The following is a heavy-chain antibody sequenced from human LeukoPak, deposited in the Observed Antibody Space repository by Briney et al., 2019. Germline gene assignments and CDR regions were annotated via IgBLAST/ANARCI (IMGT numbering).Heavy chain of an antibody. V-gene: IGHV4-4*07. J-gene: IGHJ6*03. CDR1: GGFINSYY. D-gene: IGHD3-9*01. CDR2: VYTSGIT. CDR3: ARHNGFDRGYYYYMDV. Sequence: SETLSLTCTVSGGFINSYYWSWIRQPAGKGLEWIGGVYTSGITNYNPSLKSRITMSVDTSKNQFSLKLTSVTAADTAVYYCARHNGFDRGYYYYMDVWGKGTTVTVSS.